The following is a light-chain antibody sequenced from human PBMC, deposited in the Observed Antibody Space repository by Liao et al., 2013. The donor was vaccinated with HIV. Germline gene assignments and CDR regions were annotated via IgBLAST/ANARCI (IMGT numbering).Light chain of an antibody. J-gene: IGLJ2*01. CDR1: YIGSNT. Sequence: SYELTQPPSVSVAPGETARITCGGSYIGSNTVHWYQQKPGQAPVLVIYQDSKRPSGIPERFSGSNSGNTATLTISGTQAMDEADYYCQAWDSSTAVFGGGTKLTVL. V-gene: IGLV3-9*01. CDR3: QAWDSSTAV. CDR2: QDS.